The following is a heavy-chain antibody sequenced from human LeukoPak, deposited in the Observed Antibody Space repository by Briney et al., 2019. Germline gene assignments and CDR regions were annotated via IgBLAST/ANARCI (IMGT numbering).Heavy chain of an antibody. CDR1: GFSISSGYY. CDR3: ARHTLGTSWGLNAFDI. J-gene: IGHJ3*02. D-gene: IGHD2-2*01. CDR2: IYYSGST. Sequence: PSETLSLTCTVSGFSISSGYYWGWIRQPPGKVLEWIENIYYSGSTNYNPPLKSRVTISVDTSKSQFSLKLSSVTAADTAVYYCARHTLGTSWGLNAFDIWGQGTMVTVSS. V-gene: IGHV4-38-2*02.